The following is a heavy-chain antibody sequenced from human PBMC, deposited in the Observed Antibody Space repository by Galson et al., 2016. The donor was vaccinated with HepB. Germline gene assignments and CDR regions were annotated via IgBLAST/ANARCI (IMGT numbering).Heavy chain of an antibody. D-gene: IGHD5-12*01. Sequence: SCKASGYTFTDHYMHWVRQAPGQGLEWMGWINPDSGGTNYAQKFQGWVTMTRDTSISTAYMELSRLRSDDTAVYYCARADIFATMDATFYYYGMDVWGQGTTVTVSS. CDR1: GYTFTDHY. V-gene: IGHV1-2*04. CDR3: ARADIFATMDATFYYYGMDV. J-gene: IGHJ6*02. CDR2: INPDSGGT.